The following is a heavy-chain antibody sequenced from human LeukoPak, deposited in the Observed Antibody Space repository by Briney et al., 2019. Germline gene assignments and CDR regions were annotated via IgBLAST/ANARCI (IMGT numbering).Heavy chain of an antibody. CDR2: IYHSGST. CDR1: GGSISSGGYS. D-gene: IGHD1-26*01. V-gene: IGHV4-30-2*01. Sequence: SQILSLTWAVSGGSISSGGYSWSWIRQPPGKGLEWIGYIYHSGSTYYNPSLKSRVTISVDRSKNQFSLKLSSVTAADTAVYYCARGSQEPNWFDPWGQGTLVTVSS. CDR3: ARGSQEPNWFDP. J-gene: IGHJ5*02.